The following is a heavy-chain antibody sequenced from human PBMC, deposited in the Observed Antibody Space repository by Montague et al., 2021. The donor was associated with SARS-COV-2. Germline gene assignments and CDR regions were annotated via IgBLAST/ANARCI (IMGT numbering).Heavy chain of an antibody. CDR3: ANFAVSGTTADY. J-gene: IGHJ4*02. D-gene: IGHD6-19*01. CDR1: GDSVSSNSAA. Sequence: CAISGDSVSSNSAAWNWIRQSPSRGLEWLGRTYYRSKWFHDYAISVKSRIIINPDTSKNQFSLQLSSVTPEDTAVYYCANFAVSGTTADYWGQGILVTVSS. CDR2: TYYRSKWFH. V-gene: IGHV6-1*01.